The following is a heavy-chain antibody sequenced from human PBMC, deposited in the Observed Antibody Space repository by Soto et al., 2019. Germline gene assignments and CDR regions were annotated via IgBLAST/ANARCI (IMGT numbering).Heavy chain of an antibody. CDR2: ISWDGGST. V-gene: IGHV3-43*01. CDR1: GFTFDDYT. CDR3: AKVGTAMAHYDAFDI. D-gene: IGHD5-18*01. J-gene: IGHJ3*02. Sequence: ESGGVVVQPGGSLRLSCAASGFTFDDYTMHWVRQAPGKGLEWVSLISWDGGSTYYADSVKGRFTISRDNSKNSLYLQMNSLRTEDTALYYCAKVGTAMAHYDAFDIWGQGTMVTVSS.